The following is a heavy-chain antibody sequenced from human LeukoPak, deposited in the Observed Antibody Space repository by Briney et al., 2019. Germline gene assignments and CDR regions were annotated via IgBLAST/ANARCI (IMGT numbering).Heavy chain of an antibody. CDR3: AKLLR. V-gene: IGHV3-53*01. Sequence: GGSLRLSCAASGFTVSSNYMSWVRLAPGKGLEWVSAIGRSGDKTYYADSEKGRFIISRDNSKDTLFLQMDSLRAEDTAVYYCAKLLRWGQGTLVTVSS. CDR2: IGRSGDKT. D-gene: IGHD3-22*01. CDR1: GFTVSSNY. J-gene: IGHJ4*02.